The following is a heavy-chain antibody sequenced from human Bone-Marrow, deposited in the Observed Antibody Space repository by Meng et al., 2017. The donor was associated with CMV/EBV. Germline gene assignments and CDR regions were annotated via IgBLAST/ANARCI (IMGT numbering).Heavy chain of an antibody. CDR3: AGYYDILTGYSRFDY. Sequence: GGSLRLSCEASGFTFSSYSMNWVRQAPGKGLEWVSSISSSSSYIYYADSVKGRFTTSRDNAKNSLYLQMNSLRAEDTAVYYCAGYYDILTGYSRFDYWGQGTLVTVSS. CDR1: GFTFSSYS. J-gene: IGHJ4*02. D-gene: IGHD3-9*01. V-gene: IGHV3-21*01. CDR2: ISSSSSYI.